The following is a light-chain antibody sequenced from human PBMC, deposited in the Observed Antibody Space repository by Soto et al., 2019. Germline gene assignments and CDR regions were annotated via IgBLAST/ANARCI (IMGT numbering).Light chain of an antibody. CDR2: DVR. V-gene: IGLV2-14*01. J-gene: IGLJ1*01. CDR3: SSYTSSKTQV. CDR1: NSDVGGYNR. Sequence: QSALTQPASVSGSPGQSITISCTGTNSDVGGYNRVSWFQQHPGKAPKLMMYDVRNRSPGVSHRFTGSKSGNTAYLTISGRQAGDEADYYCSSYTSSKTQVFGTGTKVTVL.